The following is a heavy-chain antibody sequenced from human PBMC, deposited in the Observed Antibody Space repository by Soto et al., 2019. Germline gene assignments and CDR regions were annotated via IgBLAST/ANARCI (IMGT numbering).Heavy chain of an antibody. CDR2: ISSSSSTI. V-gene: IGHV3-48*02. D-gene: IGHD3-9*01. J-gene: IGHJ6*02. Sequence: EVQLVESGGGLVQPGGSLRLSCAASGFTFSSYSMNWVRQAPGKGLEWVSYISSSSSTIYYADSVKGRFTISRENAKNALYLQMNSLRDEDTAVYYCARDLMGGYYDILTGYYSPSGYYYGLDVWGQGTTVTVSS. CDR3: ARDLMGGYYDILTGYYSPSGYYYGLDV. CDR1: GFTFSSYS.